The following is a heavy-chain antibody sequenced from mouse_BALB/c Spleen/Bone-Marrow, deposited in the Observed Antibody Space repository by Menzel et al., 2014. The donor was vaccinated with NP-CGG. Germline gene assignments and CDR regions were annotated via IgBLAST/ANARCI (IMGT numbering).Heavy chain of an antibody. J-gene: IGHJ1*01. CDR2: IDPANGNT. CDR1: GFNIKDTY. D-gene: IGHD1-1*01. Sequence: EVQLQQSGAELVKPGASVKLSCTASGFNIKDTYMYWVKQRPEQGLEWIGWIDPANGNTKYDPKFQGKVTISADTSYNTAYLQHSKLTSEDTAVYYCGSYYYGRFFDVWGAGTTVTVSS. CDR3: GSYYYGRFFDV. V-gene: IGHV14-3*02.